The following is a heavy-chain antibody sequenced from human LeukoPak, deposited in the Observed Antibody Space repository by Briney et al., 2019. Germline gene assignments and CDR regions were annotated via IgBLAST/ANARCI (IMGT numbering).Heavy chain of an antibody. CDR1: GYSFTSYW. CDR2: IDPSDSYT. D-gene: IGHD6-13*01. CDR3: ARHWFSESSSSWYA. V-gene: IGHV5-10-1*01. Sequence: GESLKISFKGSGYSFTSYWISWVRQMPGKGLEWMGRIDPSDSYTNYSPSFQGHVTISADKSISTAYLQWSSLKASDTAMYYCARHWFSESSSSWYAWGQGTLVTVSS. J-gene: IGHJ4*02.